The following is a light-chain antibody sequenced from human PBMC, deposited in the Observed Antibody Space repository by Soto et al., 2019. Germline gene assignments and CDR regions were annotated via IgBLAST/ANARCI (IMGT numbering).Light chain of an antibody. V-gene: IGKV3-20*01. CDR1: QSLTNY. J-gene: IGKJ1*01. CDR3: QQYGSTPRK. Sequence: IVWTQSPGTLSLAPGEGATLSCRASQSLTNYLALYQHKSGQAPRLLIYGASSRVTGMTDRFSGSGAGTDFCVTISRMEPENFAVYYCQQYGSTPRKFGHGTKVEMK. CDR2: GAS.